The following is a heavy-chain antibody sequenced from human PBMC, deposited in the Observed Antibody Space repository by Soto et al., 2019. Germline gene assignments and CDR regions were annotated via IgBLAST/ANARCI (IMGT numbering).Heavy chain of an antibody. Sequence: EVQLVEPGGGLVKPGGSLRLSCAASGFTFSSYSMNWVRQAPGKGLEWVSSISSSSSYIYYADSVKGRFTISRDNAKNSLYLQMNSLRAEDTAVYYCARDLKSITPYFDYWGQGTLVTVSS. D-gene: IGHD3-16*01. V-gene: IGHV3-21*01. CDR2: ISSSSSYI. CDR1: GFTFSSYS. CDR3: ARDLKSITPYFDY. J-gene: IGHJ4*02.